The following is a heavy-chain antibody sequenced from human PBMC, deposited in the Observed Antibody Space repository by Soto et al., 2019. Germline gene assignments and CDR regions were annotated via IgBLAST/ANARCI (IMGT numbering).Heavy chain of an antibody. CDR1: GFTFSSYA. J-gene: IGHJ4*02. D-gene: IGHD3-22*01. Sequence: GGSLRLSCAASGFTFSSYAMSWVRQAPGKGLEWVSTISGSGGTTYYADSVKGRFTISRDNSKNTLYLQMNSLRAEDTAVYYCVKLGYDSRDNNDYWGQGTLVTVSS. CDR3: VKLGYDSRDNNDY. CDR2: ISGSGGTT. V-gene: IGHV3-23*01.